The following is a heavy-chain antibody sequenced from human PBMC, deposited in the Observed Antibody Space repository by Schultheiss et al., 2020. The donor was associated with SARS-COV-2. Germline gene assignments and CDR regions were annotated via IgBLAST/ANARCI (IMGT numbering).Heavy chain of an antibody. Sequence: SGPTLVKPTETLTLTCTVSGFSLSTSGMCVSWIRQPPGKALEWLARIDWDDDKYYSTSLKTRLTISKDTSKNQVVLTMTNMDPVDTATYYCARIRPDVDTAIGGDYYGMDVWGQGTTVTVSS. V-gene: IGHV2-70*11. J-gene: IGHJ6*02. CDR3: ARIRPDVDTAIGGDYYGMDV. CDR2: IDWDDDK. CDR1: GFSLSTSGMC. D-gene: IGHD5-18*01.